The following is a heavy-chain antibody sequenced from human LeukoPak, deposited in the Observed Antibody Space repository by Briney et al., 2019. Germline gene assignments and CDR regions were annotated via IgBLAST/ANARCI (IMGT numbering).Heavy chain of an antibody. CDR2: ISSSSSTI. D-gene: IGHD3-10*01. Sequence: GGSLRLSCAASGFTFSSYSMNWVRQAPGKGLEWVSYISSSSSTIYYADSVKGRFTISRDNAKNSLYLQMNSLRAEDTAVYYCARDLTMGYWGQGTLVTVSS. CDR1: GFTFSSYS. J-gene: IGHJ4*02. CDR3: ARDLTMGY. V-gene: IGHV3-48*01.